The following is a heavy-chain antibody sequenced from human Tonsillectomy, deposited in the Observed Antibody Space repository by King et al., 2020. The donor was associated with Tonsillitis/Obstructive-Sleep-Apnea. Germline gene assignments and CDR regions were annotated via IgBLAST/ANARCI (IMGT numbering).Heavy chain of an antibody. CDR1: GFTFSNAW. Sequence: QLVQSGGGLVKPGGSLRISCAASGFTFSNAWMTWVRQAPGKGLEWVGRIKRKSDGGTKDYAAPVDGRITISGDDSTNTMYQQMDSLKAEDTAVYYCTTAPGGTYKYSYYLHVGGKGPALTV. CDR3: TTAPGGTYKYSYYLHV. CDR2: IKRKSDGGTK. V-gene: IGHV3-15*01. D-gene: IGHD1-1*01. J-gene: IGHJ6*03.